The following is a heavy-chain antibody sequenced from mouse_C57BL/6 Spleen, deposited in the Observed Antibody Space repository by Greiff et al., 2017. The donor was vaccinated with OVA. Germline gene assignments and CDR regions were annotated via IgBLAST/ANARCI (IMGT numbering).Heavy chain of an antibody. J-gene: IGHJ1*03. CDR2: IRNKANGYTT. CDR1: GFTFTDYY. D-gene: IGHD2-4*01. CDR3: ASSTYYDYDDWYFDV. Sequence: EVKLVESGGGLVQPGGSLSLSCAASGFTFTDYYMSWVRQPPGKALEWLGFIRNKANGYTTEYSASVKGRFTISRDNSQSILYLQMNALRAEDSATYYCASSTYYDYDDWYFDVWGTGTTVTVSS. V-gene: IGHV7-3*01.